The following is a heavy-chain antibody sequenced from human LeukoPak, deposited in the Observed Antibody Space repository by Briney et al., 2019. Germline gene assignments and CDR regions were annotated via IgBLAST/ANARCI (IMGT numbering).Heavy chain of an antibody. CDR1: GYTFTNYF. Sequence: ASVKVSCKASGYTFTNYFMHWVRQAPGQGLEWMGIINPITGTTTYAQKFQGRVTMTRDTSTGTVYMELSSLRSEDTAVYYCAREERLTAATGRGAFDYWGQGTLVTVSS. V-gene: IGHV1-46*01. J-gene: IGHJ4*02. D-gene: IGHD6-13*01. CDR2: INPITGTT. CDR3: AREERLTAATGRGAFDY.